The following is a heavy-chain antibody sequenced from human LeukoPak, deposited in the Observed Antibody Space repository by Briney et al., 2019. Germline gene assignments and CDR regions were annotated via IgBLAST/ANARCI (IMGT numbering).Heavy chain of an antibody. V-gene: IGHV1-18*01. J-gene: IGHJ3*02. CDR1: GYTFTSYG. D-gene: IGHD2-2*01. CDR3: ARRRRYCSSTSCYWRIEGAFDI. CDR2: ISAYNGNT. Sequence: ASVKVSCKASGYTFTSYGISWVRQAPGQGLEWMGWISAYNGNTNYAQKLQGRVTMTTDTSTSTAYMELRSLRSDDTAVYYCARRRRYCSSTSCYWRIEGAFDIWGQGTMVTVSS.